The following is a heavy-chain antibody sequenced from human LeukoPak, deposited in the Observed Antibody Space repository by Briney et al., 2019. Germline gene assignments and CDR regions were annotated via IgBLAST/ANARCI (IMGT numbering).Heavy chain of an antibody. CDR2: IVVGSGNT. CDR3: AASPDYYDSSGYSYYFDY. J-gene: IGHJ4*02. V-gene: IGHV1-58*01. Sequence: GTSVKVSCKASGFTFTSSAVQWVRQARGQRLEWVGWIVVGSGNTNYAQKFQERVPITRDMSTSTAYMELSSLRSEDTAVYYCAASPDYYDSSGYSYYFDYWGQGTLVTVSS. CDR1: GFTFTSSA. D-gene: IGHD3-22*01.